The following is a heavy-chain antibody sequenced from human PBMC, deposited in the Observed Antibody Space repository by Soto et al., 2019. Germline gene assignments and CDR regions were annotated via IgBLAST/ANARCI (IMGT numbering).Heavy chain of an antibody. V-gene: IGHV4-39*01. D-gene: IGHD3-3*01. CDR1: GGSISSSSYY. Sequence: SETLSLTCTVSGGSISSSSYYWGWIRQPPGKGLEWIGSIYYSGSTYYNPSLKSRVTISVDTSKNQFSLKLSSVTAADTAVYYCRALRFLEWLLPLFDYWGQGTPVTVSS. CDR2: IYYSGST. CDR3: RALRFLEWLLPLFDY. J-gene: IGHJ4*02.